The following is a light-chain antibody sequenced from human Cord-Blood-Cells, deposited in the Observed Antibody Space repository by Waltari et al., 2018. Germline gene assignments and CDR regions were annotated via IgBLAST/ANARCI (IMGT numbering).Light chain of an antibody. CDR2: EVT. V-gene: IGLV2-18*02. Sequence: QSALTQPPSVSGSPGQSVTISCTGTSSDVGSYNRVSWYQQPPGTAPKPMIYEVTNRPSGVPARFSGSKSGNTAARTISGLQAEDEADYYCSSYTSSSTYVVFGGGTKLTVL. CDR1: SSDVGSYNR. CDR3: SSYTSSSTYVV. J-gene: IGLJ2*01.